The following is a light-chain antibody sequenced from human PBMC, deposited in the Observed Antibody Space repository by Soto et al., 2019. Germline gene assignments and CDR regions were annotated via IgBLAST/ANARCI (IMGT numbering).Light chain of an antibody. V-gene: IGKV3-11*01. CDR3: QPRSKWPPS. CDR1: QSVGIY. CDR2: DAS. J-gene: IGKJ1*01. Sequence: EILLTQSPATLSLSPGEGATLSCRASQSVGIYLAWYQQKPGQAPSLLIYDASKRATGIPARFSGSGSGTDFTLTISGLEPEDFAIYYCQPRSKWPPSFGQGTKVEIK.